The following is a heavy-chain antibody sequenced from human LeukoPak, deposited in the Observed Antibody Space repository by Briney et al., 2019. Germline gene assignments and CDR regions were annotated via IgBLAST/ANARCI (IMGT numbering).Heavy chain of an antibody. CDR2: ISSSCSTI. Sequence: GSLRLSCAASGFTFSSYEMNWVRQAPGKGLEWVAYISSSCSTIYYADSVKGRFAISRDNAKNSLYVQLHSMRGEDTAVYYCARVGYRYGLDYWGQGTLVTV. CDR1: GFTFSSYE. J-gene: IGHJ4*02. V-gene: IGHV3-48*03. D-gene: IGHD5-18*01. CDR3: ARVGYRYGLDY.